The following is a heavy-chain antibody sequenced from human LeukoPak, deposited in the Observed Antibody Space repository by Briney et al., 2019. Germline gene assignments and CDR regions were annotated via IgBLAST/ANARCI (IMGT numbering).Heavy chain of an antibody. V-gene: IGHV3-21*01. CDR3: ASPVYDILTGYQNDAFDI. D-gene: IGHD3-9*01. CDR1: GFTFSSYS. Sequence: PGGSLRLSCAASGFTFSSYSMNWVRQAPGKGLEWVSSISSSSSYIYYADSVKGRFTISRDNAKNSLYLQMNSLRAEDTAVYYCASPVYDILTGYQNDAFDIWGQGIMVTVSS. J-gene: IGHJ3*02. CDR2: ISSSSSYI.